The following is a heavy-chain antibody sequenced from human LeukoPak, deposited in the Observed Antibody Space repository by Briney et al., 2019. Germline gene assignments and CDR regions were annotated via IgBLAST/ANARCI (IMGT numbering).Heavy chain of an antibody. J-gene: IGHJ4*02. Sequence: GGSLRLSCAASGITFSSYAMSWVRQAPGKGLEWVSAISGSGSSTYYADSVKGRITISRDNSKNTVYMQMNSLRAEDTAVYYCAKSLCPPMRYQFDYWGQGTLVTVSS. D-gene: IGHD2-2*01. V-gene: IGHV3-23*01. CDR1: GITFSSYA. CDR2: ISGSGSST. CDR3: AKSLCPPMRYQFDY.